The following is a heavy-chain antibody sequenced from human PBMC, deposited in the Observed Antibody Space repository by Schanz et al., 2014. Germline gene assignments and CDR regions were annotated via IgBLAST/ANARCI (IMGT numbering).Heavy chain of an antibody. CDR3: AKDVYRGYYSVSSDS. J-gene: IGHJ5*01. CDR1: GFTFTSYS. Sequence: QVQLVQSGGGVVQPGGSLRLSCAASGFTFTSYSMHWVRQAPGRGLEWVAFIRYDGSSKYYADSVRGRFTISRDDSKSTLHLQMNSLRAEDTALYYCAKDVYRGYYSVSSDSWGQGTLVTVSS. CDR2: IRYDGSSK. V-gene: IGHV3-30*02. D-gene: IGHD5-12*01.